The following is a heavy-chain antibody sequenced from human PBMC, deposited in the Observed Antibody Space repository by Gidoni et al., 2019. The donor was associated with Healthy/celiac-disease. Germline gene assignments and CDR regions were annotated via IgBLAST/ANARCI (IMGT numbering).Heavy chain of an antibody. CDR3: AKVGPPNPIFGVVAPFDY. CDR2: ISGSGGST. CDR1: GFTFSSYA. D-gene: IGHD3-3*01. V-gene: IGHV3-23*01. J-gene: IGHJ4*02. Sequence: EVQLLESGGGLVQPGGSLRLSCSAPGFTFSSYALSWVRQAPGKGLGWVSAISGSGGSTYYADSVKGRFTISRDNSKNTLYLQMNSLRAEDTAVYYCAKVGPPNPIFGVVAPFDYWGQGTLVTVSS.